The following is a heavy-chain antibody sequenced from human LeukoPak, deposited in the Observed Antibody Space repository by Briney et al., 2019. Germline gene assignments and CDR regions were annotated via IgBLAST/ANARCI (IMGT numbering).Heavy chain of an antibody. D-gene: IGHD3-22*01. V-gene: IGHV4-38-2*02. CDR3: ARDYYDSSGYGG. J-gene: IGHJ4*02. CDR2: IYHSGST. CDR1: GYSISSGYY. Sequence: SETLSLTCTVSGYSISSGYYWGWIRQPPGKGLEWIGSIYHSGSTYYNPSLKSRVTISVDTSKNQLSLKLSSVTAADTAVYYCARDYYDSSGYGGWGQGTLVTVSS.